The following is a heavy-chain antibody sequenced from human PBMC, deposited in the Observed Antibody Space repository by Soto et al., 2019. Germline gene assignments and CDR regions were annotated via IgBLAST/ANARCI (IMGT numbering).Heavy chain of an antibody. Sequence: QITLKESGPTLVKPTQTLTLTCTFSGFSLSTSGVAVGWIRQPPGKALELLALIYWDDVKRYSPSLKSRLTITKDTSNNQVVLTLTNMDVVDTATYYCARLPTMIRGVSDPFDYWGQGTLVTVSS. CDR1: GFSLSTSGVA. V-gene: IGHV2-5*02. CDR2: IYWDDVK. CDR3: ARLPTMIRGVSDPFDY. J-gene: IGHJ4*02. D-gene: IGHD3-10*01.